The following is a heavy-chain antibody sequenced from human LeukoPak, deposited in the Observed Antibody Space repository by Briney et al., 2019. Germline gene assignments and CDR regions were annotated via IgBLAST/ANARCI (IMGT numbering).Heavy chain of an antibody. D-gene: IGHD6-19*01. V-gene: IGHV3-7*01. CDR2: IKHDGSDT. CDR3: ARGVFSSGWYPDNFDC. CDR1: GFTFNMYW. Sequence: GGSLRLSCAASGFTFNMYWMSWVRQAPGKGLEWVANIKHDGSDTFYVDSLKGRFTISRDNAKNSLYLQMNGLRAEDTALYYCARGVFSSGWYPDNFDCWGQGTLVTVSS. J-gene: IGHJ4*02.